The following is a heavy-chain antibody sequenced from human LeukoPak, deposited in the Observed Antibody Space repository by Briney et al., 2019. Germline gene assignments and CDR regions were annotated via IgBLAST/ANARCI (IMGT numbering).Heavy chain of an antibody. CDR3: ARDGTLVRGVITHFDY. CDR1: GGSISSFY. CDR2: VYTSGTT. D-gene: IGHD3-10*01. V-gene: IGHV4-4*07. J-gene: IGHJ4*02. Sequence: SETLSLTCTVSGGSISSFYWSWIRQPAGKGLEWIGRVYTSGTTNYNPSLKSRVTMSEDTSKNQFSLKLSSVTAADTAVYYCARDGTLVRGVITHFDYWGQGTLVTVSS.